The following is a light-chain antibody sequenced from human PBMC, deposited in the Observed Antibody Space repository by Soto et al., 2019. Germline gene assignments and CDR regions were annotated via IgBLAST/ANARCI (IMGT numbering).Light chain of an antibody. CDR2: GAS. Sequence: DIQLTQSPSFLSASVGDRVTITCRASQGTSSYLAWFQQKPGRAPKLLIYGASTLQSGVPARFSGSGSGTDFTLTISSLQPDDFATYYCQQYNSYSRTFGQGTKVDIK. CDR1: QGTSSY. CDR3: QQYNSYSRT. V-gene: IGKV1-9*01. J-gene: IGKJ1*01.